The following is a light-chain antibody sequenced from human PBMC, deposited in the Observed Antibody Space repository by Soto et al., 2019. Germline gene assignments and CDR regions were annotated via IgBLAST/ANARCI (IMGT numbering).Light chain of an antibody. Sequence: DIQMTQSPSTLSASVGDTVTITCRASQSISSRLAWYQQKPGQAPKVLMYDASNLQTGVPSRFSGSEFGTECTLTISSLQPDEFATYYCQHHYPYLWTFGQGTKVEIK. CDR3: QHHYPYLWT. CDR1: QSISSR. J-gene: IGKJ1*01. CDR2: DAS. V-gene: IGKV1-5*01.